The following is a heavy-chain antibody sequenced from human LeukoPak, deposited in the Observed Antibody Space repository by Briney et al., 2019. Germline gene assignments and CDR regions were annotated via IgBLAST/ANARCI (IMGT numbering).Heavy chain of an antibody. D-gene: IGHD3-10*01. CDR3: AREGVGYYFDY. J-gene: IGHJ4*02. CDR2: IYSAGNT. CDR1: GFTVSSNY. V-gene: IGHV3-66*01. Sequence: GGSLRLSCAASGFTVSSNYMSWVRQAPGKGLEWVSVIYSAGNTYYADSVKGRFTISRDNSKNTLYLQMNSLRAEDTAVYYCAREGVGYYFDYWGQETLVTVSS.